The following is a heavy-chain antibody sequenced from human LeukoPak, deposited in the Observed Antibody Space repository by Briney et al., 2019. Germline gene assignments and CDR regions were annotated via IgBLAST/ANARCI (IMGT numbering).Heavy chain of an antibody. D-gene: IGHD2-21*01. CDR2: IKEDGSEK. CDR1: GFIISDHW. J-gene: IGHJ4*02. V-gene: IGHV3-7*01. Sequence: GGSLRLSCAASGFIISDHWMSWVRQAPGKGLEWVANIKEDGSEKNYVDSVKGRFTISRDNAKNSLSLQLNSLRAEDTAVYYCARVARLPRAYDVCDCWGQGTLATATS. CDR3: ARVARLPRAYDVCDC.